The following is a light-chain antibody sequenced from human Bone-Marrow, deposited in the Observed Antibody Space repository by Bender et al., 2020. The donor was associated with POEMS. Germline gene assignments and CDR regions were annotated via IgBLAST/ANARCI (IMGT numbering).Light chain of an antibody. Sequence: SYVLTQPPSVSVAPGQTARITCGGNNIGSKSVHWYQQKPGQAPVLVVYDDSDRPSGIPERFSGSNSGTSASLAITGLQAEDEADYYCQSYDTSLSGLVVFGGGTKVTVL. V-gene: IGLV3-21*02. J-gene: IGLJ2*01. CDR3: QSYDTSLSGLVV. CDR2: DDS. CDR1: NIGSKS.